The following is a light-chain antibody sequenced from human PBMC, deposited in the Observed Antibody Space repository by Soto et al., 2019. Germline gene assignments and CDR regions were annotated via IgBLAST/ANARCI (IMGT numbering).Light chain of an antibody. CDR1: QSISSY. V-gene: IGKV1-39*01. J-gene: IGKJ1*01. CDR2: GAS. CDR3: QQSYSTPRT. Sequence: DIQMTQSPSSLSASVGDRLTITCRASQSISSYLNWYQQKAGKAPKLLIYGASTLQSGGPSRFSGSGSGKDFTLTVSSLQPEDVATYYCQQSYSTPRTVGQGTKVEIK.